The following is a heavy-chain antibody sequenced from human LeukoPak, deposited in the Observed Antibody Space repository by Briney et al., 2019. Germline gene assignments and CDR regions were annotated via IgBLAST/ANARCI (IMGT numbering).Heavy chain of an antibody. CDR3: ARDGVGYYDSSGYYYFQH. Sequence: ASVKVSCKASGYTFTSYGISWVRQAPGQGLEWMGWINPNSGGTNYAQKFQGRVTMTRDTSISTAYMELSRLRSDDTAVYYCARDGVGYYDSSGYYYFQHWGQGTLVTVSS. CDR2: INPNSGGT. D-gene: IGHD3-22*01. J-gene: IGHJ1*01. CDR1: GYTFTSYG. V-gene: IGHV1-2*02.